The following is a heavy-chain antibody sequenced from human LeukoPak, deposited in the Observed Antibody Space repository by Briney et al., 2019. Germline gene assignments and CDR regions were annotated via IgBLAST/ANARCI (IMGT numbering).Heavy chain of an antibody. D-gene: IGHD6-19*01. CDR1: GGSISSSSYY. V-gene: IGHV4-39*07. J-gene: IGHJ4*02. CDR2: IYHSGST. CDR3: AREVIAVAYYYFDY. Sequence: SETLSLTCTVSGGSISSSSYYWGWIRQPPGKGLEWIGSIYHSGSTNYNPSLKSRVTISVDKSKNQFSLKLSSVTAADTAVYYCAREVIAVAYYYFDYWGQGTLVTVSS.